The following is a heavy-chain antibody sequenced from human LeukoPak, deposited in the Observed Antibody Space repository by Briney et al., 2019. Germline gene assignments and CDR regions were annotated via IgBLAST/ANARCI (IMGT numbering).Heavy chain of an antibody. CDR3: ASHYYDSSGYPY. CDR2: IIPIFGTA. J-gene: IGHJ4*02. V-gene: IGHV1-69*05. D-gene: IGHD3-22*01. Sequence: SVKVSCKASGGTFSSHAISWVRQAPGQGLEWMGRIIPIFGTANYAQKFQGRVTITTDESTSTAYMELSSLRSEDTAVYYCASHYYDSSGYPYWGQGTLVTVSS. CDR1: GGTFSSHA.